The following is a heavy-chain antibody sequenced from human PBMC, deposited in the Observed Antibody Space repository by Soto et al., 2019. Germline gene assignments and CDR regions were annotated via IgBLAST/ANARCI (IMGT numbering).Heavy chain of an antibody. CDR1: GFTFENYA. V-gene: IGHV3-9*01. CDR3: AKDKLYSNFEYYFDY. Sequence: QPGGSLRLSCTASGFTFENYAMHWVRQAPGKGLEWVSGISWNRGTIGYADSVRGRFTISRDNAKNSLYLQMDSLRPEDTALYYCAKDKLYSNFEYYFDYWGQGTLVTVSS. D-gene: IGHD4-4*01. J-gene: IGHJ4*02. CDR2: ISWNRGTI.